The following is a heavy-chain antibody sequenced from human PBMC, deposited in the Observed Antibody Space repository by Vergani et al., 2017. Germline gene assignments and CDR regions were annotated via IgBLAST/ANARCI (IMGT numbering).Heavy chain of an antibody. J-gene: IGHJ4*02. V-gene: IGHV3-48*04. D-gene: IGHD5-18*01. CDR3: AKQRGYSYGTEFDY. CDR1: GFTFSSYS. Sequence: EVQLVESGGGLVQPGGSLRLSCAASGFTFSSYSMNWVRQAPGKGLEWVSYISSSGSIIYYADSLKGRFTISRDNAKNSLYLQMNSLRAEDTAVYYCAKQRGYSYGTEFDYWGQGTLVTVSS. CDR2: ISSSGSII.